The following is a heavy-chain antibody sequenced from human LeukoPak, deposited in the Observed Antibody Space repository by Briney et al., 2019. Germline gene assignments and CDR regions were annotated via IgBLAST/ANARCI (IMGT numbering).Heavy chain of an antibody. CDR1: GGSISSGGYY. CDR3: ARESLGGVVEP. D-gene: IGHD2-2*01. V-gene: IGHV4-31*03. Sequence: SETLSLTCTVSGGSISSGGYYWSWIRQHPGKGLEWIGYIYYSGSTYYNPSLKSRVTISVDTSKNQFSLKLSSVTAADTAVYYCARESLGGVVEPWGQGTLVTVSS. J-gene: IGHJ5*02. CDR2: IYYSGST.